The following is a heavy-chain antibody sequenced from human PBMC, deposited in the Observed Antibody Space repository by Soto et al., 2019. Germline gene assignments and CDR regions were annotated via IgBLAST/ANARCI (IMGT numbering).Heavy chain of an antibody. Sequence: PGVSLRLSCVASGFSFSNSAMSWVRQAPGKGLEWVSVISGRGGSTYYADSVKGRFTSSRDNSKNTLYLQMNSLRAEDTAVYYCAKDPGTTGTTLGYWGQGTLVTVSS. D-gene: IGHD1-1*01. CDR2: ISGRGGST. CDR3: AKDPGTTGTTLGY. J-gene: IGHJ4*02. V-gene: IGHV3-23*01. CDR1: GFSFSNSA.